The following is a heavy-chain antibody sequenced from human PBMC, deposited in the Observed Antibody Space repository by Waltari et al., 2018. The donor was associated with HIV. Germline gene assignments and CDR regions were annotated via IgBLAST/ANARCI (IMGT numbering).Heavy chain of an antibody. CDR1: SEAIKNDY. CDR2: ISYSGST. CDR3: ARGRRWLQFHGHYYFDY. J-gene: IGHJ4*02. Sequence: QVQLQESGPGLVKPSETLSLTCNVPSEAIKNDYWNWIRQPPGKELEWIGYISYSGSTKYGPSLKSRVTMSLVSSKNQFSLKLRSVTAADTAVYFCARGRRWLQFHGHYYFDYWGQGTLVTVSS. V-gene: IGHV4-59*01. D-gene: IGHD3-10*01.